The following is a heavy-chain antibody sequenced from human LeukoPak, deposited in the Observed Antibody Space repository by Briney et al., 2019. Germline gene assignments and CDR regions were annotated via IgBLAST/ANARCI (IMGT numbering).Heavy chain of an antibody. V-gene: IGHV4-39*01. CDR1: GGSISSSSYY. D-gene: IGHD3-16*01. CDR2: IYYSGST. CDR3: AKGGRWDVTPFDY. J-gene: IGHJ4*02. Sequence: PSETLSLTCTVSGGSISSSSYYWGWIRQPPGKGLEWIGSIYYSGSTYYNPSLKSRVTISVDTSKNQFSLKLSSVTAADTAVYYCAKGGRWDVTPFDYWGKGTLVTVSS.